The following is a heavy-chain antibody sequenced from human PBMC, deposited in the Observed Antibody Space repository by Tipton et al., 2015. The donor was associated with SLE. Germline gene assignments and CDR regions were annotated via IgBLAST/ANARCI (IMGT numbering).Heavy chain of an antibody. CDR1: GFTFSSYA. CDR3: ARGGWLLSFDY. V-gene: IGHV3-23*01. D-gene: IGHD3-22*01. Sequence: SLRLSCAASGFTFSSYAMSWVRQAPGKGLEWVSAISGSGGSTYYADSVKGRFTISRDNAKNSLYLQMNSLRAEDTAVYYCARGGWLLSFDYWGQGTLVTVSS. CDR2: ISGSGGST. J-gene: IGHJ4*02.